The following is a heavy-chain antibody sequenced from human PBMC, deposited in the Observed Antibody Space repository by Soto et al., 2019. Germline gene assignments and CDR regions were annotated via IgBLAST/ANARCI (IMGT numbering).Heavy chain of an antibody. CDR1: GFTVSSNY. CDR3: ARDGRMTTSPGAFDI. V-gene: IGHV3-53*02. J-gene: IGHJ3*02. D-gene: IGHD4-17*01. CDR2: IYSGGST. Sequence: EVQLVETGGGLIQPGGSLRLSCAASGFTVSSNYMSWVRQAPGKGLEWVSVIYSGGSTYYADSVKGRFTISRDNSKNTLYLQMHSLRAEDTAVYYCARDGRMTTSPGAFDIWGQGTMVTVSS.